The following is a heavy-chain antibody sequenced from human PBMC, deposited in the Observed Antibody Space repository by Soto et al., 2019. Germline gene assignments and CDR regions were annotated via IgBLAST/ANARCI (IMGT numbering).Heavy chain of an antibody. CDR2: IRSKAHGGTT. D-gene: IGHD3-3*01. V-gene: IGHV3-49*03. Sequence: GGSLRLSCTASGFTFGDYGLSWFRQAPGKGLEWVGFIRSKAHGGTTQYAASVKGRFTISRDDSKSIAYLQMNSLKIEDTAVYYCTSFDDFWSGYSRLDPCGQGTLVTVSS. CDR3: TSFDDFWSGYSRLDP. CDR1: GFTFGDYG. J-gene: IGHJ5*02.